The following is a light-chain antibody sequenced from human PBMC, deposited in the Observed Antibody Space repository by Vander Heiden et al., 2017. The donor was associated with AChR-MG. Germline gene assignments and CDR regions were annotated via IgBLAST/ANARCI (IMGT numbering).Light chain of an antibody. Sequence: EIVLTQSPATLSLSPGERATLSCRASQSVSNHLAWYQQRPGQAPRLLIYDASKRATGIPVRFSGSGSGTDFTLTISSLEPEDFAVYYSQQRTNWPPLFTFGPGTKVDIK. J-gene: IGKJ3*01. CDR2: DAS. CDR3: QQRTNWPPLFT. CDR1: QSVSNH. V-gene: IGKV3-11*01.